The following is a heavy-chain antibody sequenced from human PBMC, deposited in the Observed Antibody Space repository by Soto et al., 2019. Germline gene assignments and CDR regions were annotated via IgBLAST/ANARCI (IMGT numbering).Heavy chain of an antibody. J-gene: IGHJ6*02. Sequence: GGSLRLSCAASGFTVSSNYMSWVRQAPGKGLERVSVIYSGGSTYYADSVKGRFTISRDNSKNTLYLQMNSLRDEDTAVFYCARDCSGGSCYSGYYYGMDVCGQGTTVTVSS. D-gene: IGHD2-15*01. CDR2: IYSGGST. CDR1: GFTVSSNY. CDR3: ARDCSGGSCYSGYYYGMDV. V-gene: IGHV3-66*01.